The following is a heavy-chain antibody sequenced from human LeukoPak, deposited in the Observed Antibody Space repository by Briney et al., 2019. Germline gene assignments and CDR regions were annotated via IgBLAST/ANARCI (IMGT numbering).Heavy chain of an antibody. CDR3: ASLDYYGSGSYGDY. D-gene: IGHD3-10*01. CDR1: GGSISSYY. V-gene: IGHV4-59*01. Sequence: SETLSLTCTVSGGSISSYYWSWIRQPPGKGLEWIGYIYYSGSTNYNPSLKSRVTISVDTSKNQFSLKLSSVTAAATAVYYCASLDYYGSGSYGDYWGQGTLVTVSS. CDR2: IYYSGST. J-gene: IGHJ4*02.